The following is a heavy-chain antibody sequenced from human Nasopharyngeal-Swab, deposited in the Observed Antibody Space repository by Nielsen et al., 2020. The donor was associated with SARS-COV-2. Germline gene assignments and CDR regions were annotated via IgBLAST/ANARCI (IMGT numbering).Heavy chain of an antibody. D-gene: IGHD6-13*01. J-gene: IGHJ4*02. Sequence: ASVKVSCKASGYTFTSYAMNWVRQAPGQGLEWMGWINTNTGNPTYAQGFTGRFVFSLDTSVSTAYLQISSLKAEDTAAYYCARGDWYSSSWLLKSYYFDYWGQGTLVTVSS. V-gene: IGHV7-4-1*02. CDR1: GYTFTSYA. CDR2: INTNTGNP. CDR3: ARGDWYSSSWLLKSYYFDY.